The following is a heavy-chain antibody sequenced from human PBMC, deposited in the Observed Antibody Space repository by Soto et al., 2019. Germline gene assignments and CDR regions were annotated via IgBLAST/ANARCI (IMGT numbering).Heavy chain of an antibody. CDR2: IIPILGIA. CDR3: ARDDPYSSSWYAYYYYMDV. Sequence: QVQLVQSGAEVKKPGSSMKVSCKASGGTFSSYTISWVRQAPGQGLEWMGRIIPILGIANYAQKFQGRVTIPADKSTSTAYMELSSLRSEDTAVYYCARDDPYSSSWYAYYYYMDVWGKGTTVTVSS. CDR1: GGTFSSYT. D-gene: IGHD6-13*01. V-gene: IGHV1-69*08. J-gene: IGHJ6*03.